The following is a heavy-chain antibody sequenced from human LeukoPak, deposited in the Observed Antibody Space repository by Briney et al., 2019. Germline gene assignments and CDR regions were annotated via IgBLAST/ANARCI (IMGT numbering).Heavy chain of an antibody. V-gene: IGHV3-30-3*01. CDR2: ISYDGSNK. Sequence: GRSLRLSCAASGFTFSSYAMHWVRQAPGKGLEWVAVISYDGSNKYYADSVKGRFTISRDNSKNTLYLQMNSLRAEDTAVYYCARDKGLEMATTNWFDPWGQGTLVTVSS. CDR1: GFTFSSYA. D-gene: IGHD5-24*01. J-gene: IGHJ5*02. CDR3: ARDKGLEMATTNWFDP.